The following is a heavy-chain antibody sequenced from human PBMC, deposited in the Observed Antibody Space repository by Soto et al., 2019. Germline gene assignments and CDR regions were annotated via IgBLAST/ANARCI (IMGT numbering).Heavy chain of an antibody. CDR1: GFTFSTSW. V-gene: IGHV3-74*01. D-gene: IGHD4-17*01. J-gene: IGHJ5*02. CDR2: INSDGSST. CDR3: GRDSTVTTSPWNWFDP. Sequence: EVQLVESGGGLVQPGGSLRLSCAASGFTFSTSWMHWVRQAPGKGLVWVSRINSDGSSTTYADSVKGRFTISRDNAKNTLDLQMNSLGVEDTAVYYCGRDSTVTTSPWNWFDPWGQGTLVTVSS.